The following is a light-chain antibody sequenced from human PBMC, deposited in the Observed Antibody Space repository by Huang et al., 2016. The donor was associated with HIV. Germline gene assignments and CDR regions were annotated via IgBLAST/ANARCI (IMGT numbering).Light chain of an antibody. CDR1: QRVSDN. CDR2: GAS. CDR3: LQYNTWPRT. Sequence: EIVMTQSPATLSVSPGERATLSCRASQRVSDNVAWYKQDSGQATRLLIYGASTRATGIPARFSGSVSGTEFTLTISSLQSEDFGVYWCLQYNTWPRTFGQGTKVEV. J-gene: IGKJ1*01. V-gene: IGKV3D-15*01.